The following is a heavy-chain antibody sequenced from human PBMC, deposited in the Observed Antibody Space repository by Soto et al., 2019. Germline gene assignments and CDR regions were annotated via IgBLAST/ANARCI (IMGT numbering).Heavy chain of an antibody. D-gene: IGHD2-8*01. CDR2: IKQDGSEK. J-gene: IGHJ3*02. CDR1: GFTFSSYW. CDR3: ARVTDCTNGVFPCLDAFDI. Sequence: GGSLRLSCAASGFTFSSYWMSWVRQAPGKGLDWVANIKQDGSEKYYVDSVKGRFTISRDNAKNSLYLQMNSLRAEDTAVYYCARVTDCTNGVFPCLDAFDIWGQGTMVTVSS. V-gene: IGHV3-7*01.